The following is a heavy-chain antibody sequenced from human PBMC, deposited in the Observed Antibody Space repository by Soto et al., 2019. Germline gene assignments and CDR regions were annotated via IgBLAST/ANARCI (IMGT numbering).Heavy chain of an antibody. CDR1: GFIFSNAW. CDR3: TTGPGLEWLPKTLTGSPYWFDP. D-gene: IGHD3-3*01. V-gene: IGHV3-15*07. Sequence: PGGSLRLSCAASGFIFSNAWINWVRQAPGKGLEWVGRVKSKTDGGTTDFAAPVKGRFTSSRDDSKNTLYLQMNSLKTEDAAVYYCTTGPGLEWLPKTLTGSPYWFDPWGQGTLVTVSS. J-gene: IGHJ5*02. CDR2: VKSKTDGGTT.